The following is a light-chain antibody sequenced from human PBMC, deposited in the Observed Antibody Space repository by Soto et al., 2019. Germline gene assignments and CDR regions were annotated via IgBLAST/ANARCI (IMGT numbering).Light chain of an antibody. CDR1: QSLSSSY. V-gene: IGKV3-20*01. CDR3: QQQGT. Sequence: EIVLTQFPGTLSLSPGERATLSCRPSQSLSSSYVVWYQQKPGQAPRLLIYAASRWATGIPDRFSGSGSATEYTLTISRLEPEDSAVYYCQQQGTFGQGTKLEIK. J-gene: IGKJ2*01. CDR2: AAS.